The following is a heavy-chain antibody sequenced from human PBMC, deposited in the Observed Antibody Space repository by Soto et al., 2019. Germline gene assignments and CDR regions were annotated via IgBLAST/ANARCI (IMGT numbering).Heavy chain of an antibody. J-gene: IGHJ4*02. CDR3: VRDRLAAGTYYFDY. D-gene: IGHD6-13*01. CDR2: ISSDGGKT. Sequence: GGSLRLSCVASGFTFSSYAMHWVRQSPGKGLEWVSLISSDGGKTLYADSVKGRFTISRDNFRDTLYLEMSGLRPEDTALYYCVRDRLAAGTYYFDYWGRGTQVTVSS. CDR1: GFTFSSYA. V-gene: IGHV3-30*15.